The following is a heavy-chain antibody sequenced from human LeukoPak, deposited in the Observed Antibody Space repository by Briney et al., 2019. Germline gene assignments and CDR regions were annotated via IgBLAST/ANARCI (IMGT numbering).Heavy chain of an antibody. D-gene: IGHD4-17*01. V-gene: IGHV4-59*12. J-gene: IGHJ6*02. Sequence: SETLSLTCTVSGGSISSYYWSWIRQPPGKGLEWIGYIYYSGSTNYNPSLKSRVTISVDTSKNQFSLKLSSVTAADTAVYYCATASTVTPPYYYYYGMDVWGQGTTVTVSS. CDR2: IYYSGST. CDR3: ATASTVTPPYYYYYGMDV. CDR1: GGSISSYY.